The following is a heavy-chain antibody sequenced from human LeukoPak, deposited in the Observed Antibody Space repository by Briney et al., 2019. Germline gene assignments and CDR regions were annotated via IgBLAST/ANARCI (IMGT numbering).Heavy chain of an antibody. CDR1: GYTFTGYY. V-gene: IGHV1-2*02. CDR3: ARVPSAIYLYGMDV. D-gene: IGHD5/OR15-5a*01. J-gene: IGHJ6*02. CDR2: INPNSGGT. Sequence: SVKVSCKASGYTFTGYYMHWVRQAPGQGLEWMGWINPNSGGTNYAQKFQGRVTMTRDTSISTAYMELSRLRSDDTAVYYCARVPSAIYLYGMDVWGQGTTVTVSS.